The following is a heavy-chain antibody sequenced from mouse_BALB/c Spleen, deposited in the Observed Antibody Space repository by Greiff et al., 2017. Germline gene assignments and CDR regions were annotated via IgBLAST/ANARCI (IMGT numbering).Heavy chain of an antibody. CDR1: GFTFSDYG. J-gene: IGHJ4*01. Sequence: DVMLVESGGGLVQPGGSRKLSCAASGFTFSDYGMAWVRQAPGKGPEWVAFISNLAYSIYYADTVTGRFTISRENAKNTLYLEMSSLRSEDTAMYYCARSLLTGTFYAMDYWGQGTSVTVSS. D-gene: IGHD4-1*01. CDR3: ARSLLTGTFYAMDY. V-gene: IGHV5-15*02. CDR2: ISNLAYSI.